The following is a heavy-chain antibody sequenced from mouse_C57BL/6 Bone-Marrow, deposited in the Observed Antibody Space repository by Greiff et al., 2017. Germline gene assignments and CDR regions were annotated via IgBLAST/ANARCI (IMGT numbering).Heavy chain of an antibody. Sequence: QVQLQQSGAELVRPGTSVKLSCKASGYTFTSYWMHWVKQRPGQGLEWIGMIYPSDSYTNYTQQFKGKAPLTVDTSSSTAYMQLSSLTSEDSAVYYCARCDYLWAMDYGGQGTSVTGAS. V-gene: IGHV1-59*01. CDR2: IYPSDSYT. J-gene: IGHJ4*01. CDR3: ARCDYLWAMDY. CDR1: GYTFTSYW. D-gene: IGHD2-13*01.